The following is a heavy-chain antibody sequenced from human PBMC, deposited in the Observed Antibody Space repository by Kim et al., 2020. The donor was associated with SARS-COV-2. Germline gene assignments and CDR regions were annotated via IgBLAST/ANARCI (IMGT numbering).Heavy chain of an antibody. D-gene: IGHD3-10*01. V-gene: IGHV4-31*11. J-gene: IGHJ6*02. CDR2: ILYTGAT. Sequence: SETLSLTCALSGDSISNAGYYWTWIRQRPDTGLEWIGYILYTGATHYNPTLQSRLIMSIDTSRNQFSLKLTSVTAADAAVYYCARDAGTSRGNPRMGLAGYNLNYYLYGFDLWGQGTTVTVSS. CDR3: ARDAGTSRGNPRMGLAGYNLNYYLYGFDL. CDR1: GDSISNAGYY.